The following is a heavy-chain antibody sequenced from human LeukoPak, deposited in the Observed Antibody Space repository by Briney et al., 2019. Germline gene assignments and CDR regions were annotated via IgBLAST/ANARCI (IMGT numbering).Heavy chain of an antibody. CDR2: INPNSGGT. D-gene: IGHD3-10*01. CDR3: ARDPQNYYGSGSPDY. CDR1: GYTSTGYY. V-gene: IGHV1-2*02. J-gene: IGHJ4*02. Sequence: ASVKVSCKASGYTSTGYYMHWVRQAPGQGLEWMGWINPNSGGTNYEQKLQGRVTMTGDTSISTAYMELSRLTSDDTAVYYCARDPQNYYGSGSPDYWGQGTLVTVSS.